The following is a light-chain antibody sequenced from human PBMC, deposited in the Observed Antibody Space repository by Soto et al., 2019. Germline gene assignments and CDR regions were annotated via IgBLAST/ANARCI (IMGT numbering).Light chain of an antibody. CDR1: SSDVGGYNY. CDR3: SSYTSSSTVV. J-gene: IGLJ2*01. CDR2: EVS. Sequence: QSVLTQPASVXXXXGQSITISCTGTSSDVGGYNYVPWYQQHPGKAPKLMIYEVSNRPSGVSNRFSGSKSGNTASLTISGLQAEDEADYYCSSYTSSSTVVFGGGTKVTV. V-gene: IGLV2-14*01.